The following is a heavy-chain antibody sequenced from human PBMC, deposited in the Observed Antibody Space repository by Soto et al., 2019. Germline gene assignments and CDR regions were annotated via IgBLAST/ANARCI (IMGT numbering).Heavy chain of an antibody. CDR1: GFTFSSYW. J-gene: IGHJ6*02. V-gene: IGHV3-7*05. D-gene: IGHD2-2*01. Sequence: GGSLRLSCAASGFTFSSYWMSWVRQAPGKGLEWVANIKQDGSEKYYVDSVKGRFTISRDNAKNSLYLQMNSLRAEDTAVYYCALQFCSSTSCYEDGMDVWGQGTTVTVSS. CDR3: ALQFCSSTSCYEDGMDV. CDR2: IKQDGSEK.